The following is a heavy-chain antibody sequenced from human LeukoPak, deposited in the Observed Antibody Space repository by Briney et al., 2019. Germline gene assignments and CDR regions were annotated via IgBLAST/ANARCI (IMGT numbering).Heavy chain of an antibody. D-gene: IGHD6-13*01. CDR2: TYPGDSDT. CDR3: ARLGVAAAGYFDY. J-gene: IGHJ4*02. CDR1: GYSFTSYS. V-gene: IGHV5-51*01. Sequence: ESLKISCMGSGYSFTSYSIAWARHMPGKGLEWMGITYPGDSDTRYSPSFQGQVTISADKSISTAYLQWSSLKASDTAMYYCARLGVAAAGYFDYWGQGTLVTVSS.